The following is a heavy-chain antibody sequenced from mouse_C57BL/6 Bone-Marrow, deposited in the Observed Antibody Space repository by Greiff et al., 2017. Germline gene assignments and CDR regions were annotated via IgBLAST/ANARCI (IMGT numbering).Heavy chain of an antibody. Sequence: EVQLVESGGGLVKPGGSLKLSCAASGFTFSSYAMSWVRQTPEKKLEWVATISDGGSYTYYPDNVKGRFTISRDNAKNNLYLQMSHLKSEDTAMYYCARAGDYWYFDVWGTGTTVTVSS. CDR1: GFTFSSYA. D-gene: IGHD4-1*01. CDR3: ARAGDYWYFDV. V-gene: IGHV5-4*01. J-gene: IGHJ1*03. CDR2: ISDGGSYT.